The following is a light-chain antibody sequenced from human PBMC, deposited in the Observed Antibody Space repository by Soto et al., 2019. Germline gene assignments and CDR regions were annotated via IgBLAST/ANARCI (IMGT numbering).Light chain of an antibody. CDR3: QQYGSSPQT. J-gene: IGKJ1*01. V-gene: IGKV3-20*01. Sequence: EIVLTQSPGTLSLSPGERATLSCRASQSVSSSYLAWYQQKPGQAPRLLIYGASSRATGIPDRFSGSGSGTDFTLTISRLAPDDFAVYYCQQYGSSPQTFGQGTKVEIK. CDR1: QSVSSSY. CDR2: GAS.